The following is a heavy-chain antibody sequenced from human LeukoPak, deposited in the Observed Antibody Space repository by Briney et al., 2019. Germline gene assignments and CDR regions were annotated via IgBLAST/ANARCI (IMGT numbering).Heavy chain of an antibody. Sequence: SETLSLTCAVSGGSISSSNWWSWVRPPPGKGPEWIGEIYHSGSTNYNPSLKSRVTISVDKSKNQFSLKLSSVTAADTAVYYCASQGDYYYYGMDVWGKGTTVTVSS. V-gene: IGHV4-4*02. J-gene: IGHJ6*04. CDR1: GGSISSSNW. CDR2: IYHSGST. CDR3: ASQGDYYYYGMDV.